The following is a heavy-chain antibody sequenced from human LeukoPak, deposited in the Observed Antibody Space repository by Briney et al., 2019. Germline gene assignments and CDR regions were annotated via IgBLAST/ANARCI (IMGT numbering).Heavy chain of an antibody. Sequence: LRLSCAASGFTFSNYWMSWVRQPPGKGLEWIGEINHSGSTNYNPSLKSRVTISVDTSKNQFSLKLSSVTAADTAVYYCARHARYFYYFDYWGQGTLVTVSS. CDR2: INHSGST. J-gene: IGHJ4*02. V-gene: IGHV4-34*01. CDR1: GFTFSNYW. CDR3: ARHARYFYYFDY. D-gene: IGHD1-14*01.